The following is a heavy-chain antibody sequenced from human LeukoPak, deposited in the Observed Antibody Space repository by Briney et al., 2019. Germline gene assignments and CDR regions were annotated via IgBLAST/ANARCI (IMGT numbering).Heavy chain of an antibody. CDR3: ARASLWFGELLCAFDI. CDR2: IYHSGST. J-gene: IGHJ3*02. V-gene: IGHV4-38-2*02. D-gene: IGHD3-10*01. Sequence: PSETLSLTCTVSGYSISSGYYWGWIRQPPGKGLEWIGSIYHSGSTYYNPSLKSRVTISVDTSKNQFSLKLSSVTAADTAVYYCARASLWFGELLCAFDIWGQGTMVTVSS. CDR1: GYSISSGYY.